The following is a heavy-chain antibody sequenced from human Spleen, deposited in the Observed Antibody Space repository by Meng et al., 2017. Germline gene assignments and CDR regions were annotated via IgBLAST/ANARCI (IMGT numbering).Heavy chain of an antibody. V-gene: IGHV4-31*03. J-gene: IGHJ5*02. CDR3: ARYVFDSSSLYSNWFDP. CDR1: GGSISSGTYH. D-gene: IGHD3-22*01. CDR2: IHYSGST. Sequence: QVQLQESGPGLVKPSQTLSLTCTVSGGSISSGTYHWGWIRQLPGKGLEWIAYIHYSGSTYYSPSLKSRVTISLDTSKNQLSLKLSSMTAADTAVYYCARYVFDSSSLYSNWFDPWGQGTLVTVSS.